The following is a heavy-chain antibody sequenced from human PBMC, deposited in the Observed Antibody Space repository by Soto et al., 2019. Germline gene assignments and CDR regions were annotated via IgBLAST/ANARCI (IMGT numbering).Heavy chain of an antibody. Sequence: GSLRLSCAASGFTFSSYHMNWVRQAPGKGLEWISYISSSSSTIYYADSVKGRFTISRDNAKNSLHLQMNSLRNEDTAVYYCAREPLSLSYYDYWGQGTLVTVSS. D-gene: IGHD1-26*01. V-gene: IGHV3-48*02. CDR3: AREPLSLSYYDY. CDR2: ISSSSSTI. J-gene: IGHJ4*02. CDR1: GFTFSSYH.